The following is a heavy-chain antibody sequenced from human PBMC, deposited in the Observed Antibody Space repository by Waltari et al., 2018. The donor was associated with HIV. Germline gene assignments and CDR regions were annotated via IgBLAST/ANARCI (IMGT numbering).Heavy chain of an antibody. D-gene: IGHD2-15*01. CDR2: INPSGGST. V-gene: IGHV1-46*02. J-gene: IGHJ3*02. CDR3: ARDCSGGSCYRDAFDI. Sequence: QVQLVQSGAEVKKPGASVKVSCKASGYTFNSYYMHWVRQAPGQGPEWMGIINPSGGSTSYAQKFQGRVTMTRDTSTSTVYMELSSLRSEDTAVYYCARDCSGGSCYRDAFDIWGQGTMVTVSS. CDR1: GYTFNSYY.